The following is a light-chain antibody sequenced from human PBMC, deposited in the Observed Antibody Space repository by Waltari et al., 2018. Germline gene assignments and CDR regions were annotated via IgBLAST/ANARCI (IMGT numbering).Light chain of an antibody. CDR3: QTGGHGTWV. Sequence: QLVVTHSPSASSPLGASVKRTCTLSSGHSSNIVAWRQQRPAKGPRYLMTVNSDGSHIKGEDLPHRCSGSSSGAERYPPISSLQPGGEADYDCQTGGHGTWVFGGGTTLTVL. CDR1: SGHSSNI. CDR2: VNSDGSH. J-gene: IGLJ3*02. V-gene: IGLV4-69*01.